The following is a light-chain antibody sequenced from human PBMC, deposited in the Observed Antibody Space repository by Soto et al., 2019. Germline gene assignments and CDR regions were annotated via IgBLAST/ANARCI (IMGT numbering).Light chain of an antibody. CDR1: QSISSW. CDR2: TAS. V-gene: IGKV1-5*03. CDR3: QQYNSYPWT. J-gene: IGKJ1*01. Sequence: DIQMTQSPSTLSASVGDRVTITCRASQSISSWLAWYQQNPGKAPKSLIYTASSLESGAPSRFSGSGSETEFPLTISSPQPDDFATYYCQQYNSYPWTFGQGTKVEIK.